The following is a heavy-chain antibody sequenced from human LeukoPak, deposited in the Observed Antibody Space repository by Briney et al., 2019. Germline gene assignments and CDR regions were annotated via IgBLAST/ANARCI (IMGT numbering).Heavy chain of an antibody. CDR1: GYTFTSYY. CDR2: INPSGGST. CDR3: ARVTRRGGSLYP. D-gene: IGHD2-15*01. V-gene: IGHV1-46*01. Sequence: ASVKVSCKASGYTFTSYYMHWVRQAPGQGLEWMGIINPSGGSTSYAQKFQGRVTMTRNTSTSTVYMELSSLRSEDTAVYYCARVTRRGGSLYPWGQGTLVTVSS. J-gene: IGHJ5*02.